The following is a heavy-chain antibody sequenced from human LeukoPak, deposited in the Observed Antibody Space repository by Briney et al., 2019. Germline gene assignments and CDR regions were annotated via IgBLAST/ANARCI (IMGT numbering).Heavy chain of an antibody. CDR3: TKDMDPGGINV. J-gene: IGHJ6*02. V-gene: IGHV3-9*01. D-gene: IGHD2-2*03. CDR1: GFTFHEKYA. CDR2: FSLDSDNV. Sequence: PGRSPRLSCGASGFTFHEKYAMHWVRQAPGKGLEWVSGFSLDSDNVGYADSVRGRFTVSRDRAKNSLYLQMNYLRPEDTALYFCTKDMDPGGINVWGQGTTVIVSS.